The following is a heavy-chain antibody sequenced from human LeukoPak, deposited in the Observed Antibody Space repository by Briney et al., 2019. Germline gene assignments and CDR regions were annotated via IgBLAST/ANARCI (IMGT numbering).Heavy chain of an antibody. J-gene: IGHJ4*02. CDR2: IKQDGSEK. D-gene: IGHD3-10*01. V-gene: IGHV3-7*03. CDR1: GFTFSSYW. CDR3: ARAWGSGSYYDY. Sequence: GGSLRLSCAAPGFTFSSYWMSWVRQAPGKGLEWVANIKQDGSEKYYVDSVKGRFTISRDNAKNSLYLQTNSLRVEDTAVYYCARAWGSGSYYDYWGQGTLVTVSS.